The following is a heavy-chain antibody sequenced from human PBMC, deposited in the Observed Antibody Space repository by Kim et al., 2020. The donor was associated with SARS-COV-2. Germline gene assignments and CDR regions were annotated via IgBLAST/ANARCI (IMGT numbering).Heavy chain of an antibody. D-gene: IGHD3-22*01. J-gene: IGHJ3*02. CDR2: ISYDGSNK. Sequence: GGSLRLSCAASGFTFSSYAMHWVRQAPGKGLEWVAVISYDGSNKYYADSVKGRFTISRDNSKNTLYLQMNSLRAEDTAVYYCANGGYYYDSSGYYGNAFDIWGQGTMVTVSS. CDR3: ANGGYYYDSSGYYGNAFDI. CDR1: GFTFSSYA. V-gene: IGHV3-30*04.